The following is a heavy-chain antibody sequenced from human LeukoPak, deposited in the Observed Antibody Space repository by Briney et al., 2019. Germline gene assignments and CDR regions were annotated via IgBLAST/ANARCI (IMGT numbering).Heavy chain of an antibody. Sequence: PSGTLSLTCTVSGGSISSGTYYWAWIRQPPGQGPEWIGTIHYSGDTYYNPSLNSRVTISVDPPKKQFFLNLSSVTAADTAVYYCARLGGYYDPPGYWGQGTLLSVSS. CDR1: GGSISSGTYY. V-gene: IGHV4-39*01. D-gene: IGHD3-22*01. J-gene: IGHJ4*02. CDR2: IHYSGDT. CDR3: ARLGGYYDPPGY.